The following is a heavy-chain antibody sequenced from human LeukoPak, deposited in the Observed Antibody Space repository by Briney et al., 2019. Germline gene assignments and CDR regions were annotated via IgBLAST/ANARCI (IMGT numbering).Heavy chain of an antibody. CDR1: GGSISSSSYY. CDR3: ARRAGSGSTKVFDI. D-gene: IGHD3-10*01. CDR2: IYYSGSI. V-gene: IGHV4-39*01. Sequence: AETLSLTCTVSGGSISSSSYYWGWIRQPPGKGLEWIGSIYYSGSIYYNPSLKSRVTISVDTSKNQFSLKLSSGTAADAAVYYCARRAGSGSTKVFDIWGQGTMVTVSS. J-gene: IGHJ3*02.